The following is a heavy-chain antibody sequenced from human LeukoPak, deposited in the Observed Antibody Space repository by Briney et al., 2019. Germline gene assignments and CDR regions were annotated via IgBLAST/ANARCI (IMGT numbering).Heavy chain of an antibody. CDR3: AKSRASYYYYMDV. CDR1: GFTFSSYA. CDR2: ISGSGGST. J-gene: IGHJ6*03. V-gene: IGHV3-23*01. Sequence: PGGSLRLSCAASGFTFSSYAMSWVRQAPGKGLEWVSAISGSGGSTYYADSVKGRFTISRDNSKNTLYLQMNSLRAKDTAVYYCAKSRASYYYYMDVWGKGTTVTVSS.